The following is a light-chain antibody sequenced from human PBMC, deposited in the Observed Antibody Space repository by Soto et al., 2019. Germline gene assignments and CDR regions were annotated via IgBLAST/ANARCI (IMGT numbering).Light chain of an antibody. CDR2: KAS. J-gene: IGKJ1*01. CDR3: QQYAMFSGT. V-gene: IGKV1-5*03. CDR1: QSVGRW. Sequence: DIQMTQSPSTLSASVGDRVTITCRASQSVGRWLAWYQQKPGRAPTVLIYKASTLKYGVPPRFSESGSGTEFLISIASLQPYDFATYNCQQYAMFSGTFGPGTKVDI.